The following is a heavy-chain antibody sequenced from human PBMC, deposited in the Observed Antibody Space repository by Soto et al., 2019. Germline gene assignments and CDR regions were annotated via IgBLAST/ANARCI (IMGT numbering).Heavy chain of an antibody. CDR1: GFTFSSYW. CDR2: IKQDGSEK. CDR3: ARGGGGLQYYFDY. V-gene: IGHV3-7*03. Sequence: PGGSLRLSCAASGFTFSSYWMSWVRQAPGKGLEWVANIKQDGSEKYYVDSVKGRFTISRDNAKNSLYLQMNSLRAEDTAVYYCARGGGGLQYYFDYWGQGTLVTVSS. D-gene: IGHD3-16*01. J-gene: IGHJ4*02.